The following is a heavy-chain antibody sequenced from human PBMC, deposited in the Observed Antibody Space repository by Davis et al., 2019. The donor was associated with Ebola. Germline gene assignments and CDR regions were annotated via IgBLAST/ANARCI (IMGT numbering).Heavy chain of an antibody. V-gene: IGHV5-51*01. D-gene: IGHD2-2*01. CDR2: IYTGDSDT. Sequence: GESLKISCKGSGYSFTIYWIGWVRQMPGKGLEWMGIIYTGDSDTRYSPSFRGQVTISADKSTKTAFLQWNSLKASDTATYYCARQGTTSWDSWGQGTLVTVSS. CDR1: GYSFTIYW. J-gene: IGHJ4*02. CDR3: ARQGTTSWDS.